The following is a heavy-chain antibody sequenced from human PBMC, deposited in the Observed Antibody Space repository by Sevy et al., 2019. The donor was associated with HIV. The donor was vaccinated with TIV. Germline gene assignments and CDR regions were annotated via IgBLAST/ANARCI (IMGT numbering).Heavy chain of an antibody. CDR1: GFTFSSYS. CDR2: ISSSSSYI. V-gene: IGHV3-21*01. Sequence: GGSLRLSCAASGFTFSSYSMNWVRQAPGKGLEWVSSISSSSSYIYYADSVKGRFTISRDNAKNSLYLQMNSLRAEDMAVYYCARENYVWGSYRGWFDPWGQGTLVTVSS. CDR3: ARENYVWGSYRGWFDP. D-gene: IGHD3-16*02. J-gene: IGHJ5*02.